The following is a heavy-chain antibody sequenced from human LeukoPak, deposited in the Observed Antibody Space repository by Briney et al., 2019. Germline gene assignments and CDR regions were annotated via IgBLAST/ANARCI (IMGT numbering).Heavy chain of an antibody. D-gene: IGHD3-22*01. Sequence: SETLSLTCAVYGGSFSGYYWSWIRQPPGKGLEWIGEINHSGSTNYNPSLKSRVTISVDTSKNQFSLKLSSVTAADTAVYYCARQGYYDSSGYYTYAFDIWGQGTMVTVSS. J-gene: IGHJ3*02. V-gene: IGHV4-34*01. CDR3: ARQGYYDSSGYYTYAFDI. CDR2: INHSGST. CDR1: GGSFSGYY.